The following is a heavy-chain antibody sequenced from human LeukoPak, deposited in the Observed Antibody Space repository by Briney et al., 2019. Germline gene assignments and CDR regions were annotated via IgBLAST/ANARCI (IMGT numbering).Heavy chain of an antibody. CDR3: ARAPSEIGGYYPEYFRH. J-gene: IGHJ1*01. CDR2: IKSDGST. D-gene: IGHD3-22*01. Sequence: GGSLRLSCAASGFTFSSYWMHWVRQAPGKGLVWVSRIKSDGSTNYADSVKGRITISRDNAKNTVSLQMNSLRAEDTGVYYCARAPSEIGGYYPEYFRHWGQGTLVTVSS. CDR1: GFTFSSYW. V-gene: IGHV3-74*01.